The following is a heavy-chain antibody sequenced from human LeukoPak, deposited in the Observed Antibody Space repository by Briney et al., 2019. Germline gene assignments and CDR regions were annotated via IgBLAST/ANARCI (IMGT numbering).Heavy chain of an antibody. CDR1: GFTFSSYA. D-gene: IGHD5-18*01. V-gene: IGHV3-23*01. J-gene: IGHJ4*02. Sequence: PGGSLRLSCAASGFTFSSYAMSWVRPAPGKGLESVSAISGSGGSTYYADSVKGRFTISRDNSKNTLYLQMNSLRAEDTAVYYCAKDLYSYGSPANYWGQGTLVTVSS. CDR2: ISGSGGST. CDR3: AKDLYSYGSPANY.